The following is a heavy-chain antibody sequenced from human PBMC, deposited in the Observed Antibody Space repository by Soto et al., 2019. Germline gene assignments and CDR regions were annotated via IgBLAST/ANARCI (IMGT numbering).Heavy chain of an antibody. CDR2: IIPIFGTA. J-gene: IGHJ4*01. CDR1: GGTFSSYA. Sequence: SSVKVSCKASGGTFSSYAISWVRQAPGQGLEWMGGIIPIFGTANYAQKFQGRVTITADESTSTAYMELRSLRSDDTAVYYCARVYARGYCGGDCYGGESDYWG. D-gene: IGHD2-21*02. V-gene: IGHV1-69*13. CDR3: ARVYARGYCGGDCYGGESDY.